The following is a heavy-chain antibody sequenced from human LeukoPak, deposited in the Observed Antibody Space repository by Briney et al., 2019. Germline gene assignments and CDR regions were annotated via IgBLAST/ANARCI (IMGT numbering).Heavy chain of an antibody. D-gene: IGHD3-3*01. CDR2: IYYSGST. CDR1: GGSISSSSYY. Sequence: SETLSLTCTVSGGSISSSSYYWGWIRQPPGKGLEWFGSIYYSGSTYYNPSLKSRVTISVDTSKNQFSLKLSSVTAADTAVYYCARDLGIVWRQDPPFDPWGQGTLVTVSS. CDR3: ARDLGIVWRQDPPFDP. J-gene: IGHJ5*02. V-gene: IGHV4-39*02.